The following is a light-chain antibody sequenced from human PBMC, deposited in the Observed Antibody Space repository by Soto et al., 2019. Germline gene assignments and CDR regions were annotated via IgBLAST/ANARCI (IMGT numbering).Light chain of an antibody. J-gene: IGKJ2*01. CDR1: QTITSTY. CDR2: GAS. V-gene: IGKV3-20*01. Sequence: EIVLTQSPGTLSLSPGDRDTLSCRASQTITSTYLAWYRQKPGQAPRLLIYGASNRATGIPDRLSVSGSGTDFYLSISRLEPEDFAVYYCQQYGTSPYSCGRGTMLEIK. CDR3: QQYGTSPYS.